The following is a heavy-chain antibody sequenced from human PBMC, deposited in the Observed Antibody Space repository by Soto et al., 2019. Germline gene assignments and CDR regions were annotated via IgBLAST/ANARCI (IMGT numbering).Heavy chain of an antibody. J-gene: IGHJ5*02. CDR3: AKAGHYDILTAPPWFDP. D-gene: IGHD3-9*01. Sequence: GGSLRLSCAASGFTFSSYGMHWVRQAPGKGLEWVAVISYDGSNKYYADSVKGRFTISRDNSKNTLYLQMNSLRAEDTAVYYCAKAGHYDILTAPPWFDPWGQGTLVTVS. CDR1: GFTFSSYG. V-gene: IGHV3-30*18. CDR2: ISYDGSNK.